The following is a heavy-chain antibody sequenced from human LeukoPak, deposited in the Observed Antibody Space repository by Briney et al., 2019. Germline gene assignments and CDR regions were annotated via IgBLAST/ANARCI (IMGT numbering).Heavy chain of an antibody. J-gene: IGHJ2*01. CDR3: AKVYCGGDCYSGWYFDL. Sequence: GGSLRLSCAASGFTFDDYAMHWVRQAPGKGLEWVSGISYNSDTMAYADSVKGRFTISRDNAKNSLYLQMNSLRAEDTALYYCAKVYCGGDCYSGWYFDLWGRGTLVTVSS. CDR2: ISYNSDTM. D-gene: IGHD2-21*02. CDR1: GFTFDDYA. V-gene: IGHV3-9*01.